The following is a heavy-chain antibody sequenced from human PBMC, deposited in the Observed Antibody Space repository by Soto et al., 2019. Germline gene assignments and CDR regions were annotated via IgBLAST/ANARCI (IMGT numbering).Heavy chain of an antibody. Sequence: QVQLVQSGAEVKKPGASVKVSCKASGYTFTSYGISWVRQAPGQGLEWMGWISAYNGNTNYAQKLQGRVTMTTDTSTSTAYMELRSLRSDDTSVYYCARSAEGFGYSSGCYVGGMDVWGQGTTVTVSS. CDR1: GYTFTSYG. J-gene: IGHJ6*02. V-gene: IGHV1-18*01. CDR2: ISAYNGNT. CDR3: ARSAEGFGYSSGCYVGGMDV. D-gene: IGHD6-19*01.